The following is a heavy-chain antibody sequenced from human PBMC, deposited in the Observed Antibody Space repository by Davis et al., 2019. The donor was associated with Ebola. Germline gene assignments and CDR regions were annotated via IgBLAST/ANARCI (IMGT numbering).Heavy chain of an antibody. CDR2: IYYSGST. CDR1: GGSFSGYY. D-gene: IGHD3-3*01. Sequence: PGGSLRLSCAVYGGSFSGYYWSWIRQPPGKGLEWIGYIYYSGSTNYNPSLKSRVTISVDTSKNQFSLKLSSVTAADTAVYYCARSPIFGVVILYYYMDVWGKGTTVTVSS. J-gene: IGHJ6*03. CDR3: ARSPIFGVVILYYYMDV. V-gene: IGHV4-59*01.